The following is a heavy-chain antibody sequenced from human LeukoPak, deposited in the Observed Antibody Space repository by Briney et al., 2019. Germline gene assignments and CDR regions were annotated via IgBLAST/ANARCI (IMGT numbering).Heavy chain of an antibody. D-gene: IGHD3-10*01. CDR3: AKGAWFGENAFDI. Sequence: GRSLRLSCAASGFTFSSYGMHWVRQAPGKGLEWVAFIRYDGSNKYYADSVKGRFTISRDNAKNSLYLQMNSLRAEDTAVYYCAKGAWFGENAFDIWGQGTMVTVSS. V-gene: IGHV3-33*03. CDR2: IRYDGSNK. CDR1: GFTFSSYG. J-gene: IGHJ3*02.